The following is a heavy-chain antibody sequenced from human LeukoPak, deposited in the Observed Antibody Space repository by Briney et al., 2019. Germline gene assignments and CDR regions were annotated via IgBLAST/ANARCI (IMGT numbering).Heavy chain of an antibody. D-gene: IGHD3-10*01. CDR1: GFTFSSYG. Sequence: AGGSLRLSCAASGFTFSSYGMHWVRQAPGKGLEWVAVISYDGSNKYYADSVKGRFTISRDNSKNTLYLQMNSLRAEDTAVYYCAKDGYYGSGYWGQETLVTVSS. CDR2: ISYDGSNK. J-gene: IGHJ4*02. V-gene: IGHV3-30*18. CDR3: AKDGYYGSGY.